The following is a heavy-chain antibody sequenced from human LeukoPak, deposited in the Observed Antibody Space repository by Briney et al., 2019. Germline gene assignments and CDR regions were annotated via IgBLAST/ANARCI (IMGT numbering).Heavy chain of an antibody. J-gene: IGHJ4*02. Sequence: SVKVSCKASGGTFSSYTIGWVRQAPGQGLEWMGGIIPIFGTANYAQKFQGRVTITADESTSTAYMELSSLRSEDTAVYYCASGRRDGYNWGFDYWGQGTLVTVSS. D-gene: IGHD5-24*01. CDR1: GGTFSSYT. CDR3: ASGRRDGYNWGFDY. V-gene: IGHV1-69*13. CDR2: IIPIFGTA.